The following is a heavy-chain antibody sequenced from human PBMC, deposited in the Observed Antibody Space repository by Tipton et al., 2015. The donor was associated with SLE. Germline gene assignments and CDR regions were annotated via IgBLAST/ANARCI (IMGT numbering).Heavy chain of an antibody. CDR2: IYHSGST. V-gene: IGHV4-59*08. D-gene: IGHD6-6*01. CDR3: ARGRAFVQGGFDY. CDR1: GGSISSHY. J-gene: IGHJ4*02. Sequence: TLSLTCTVSGGSISSHYWSWIRQPPGKGLEWIGSIYHSGSTYYNPSLKSRATVSVDTSKNQFSLKLNSVTAADTAVFYCARGRAFVQGGFDYWGQGTLVTVSS.